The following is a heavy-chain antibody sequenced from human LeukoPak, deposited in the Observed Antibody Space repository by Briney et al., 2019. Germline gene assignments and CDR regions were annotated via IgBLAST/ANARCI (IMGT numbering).Heavy chain of an antibody. V-gene: IGHV1-46*01. CDR2: INPSGGST. CDR3: ARERGGTIAAAAQHYYYYYGMDV. D-gene: IGHD6-13*01. CDR1: GYTFTSYY. Sequence: ASVKVSCKASGYTFTSYYMHWVRQAPGQGLEWMGIINPSGGSTSYAQKFQGRVTMTRDTSTSTVYMELSSLRSEDTAVYYCARERGGTIAAAAQHYYYYYGMDVRGQGTTVTVSS. J-gene: IGHJ6*02.